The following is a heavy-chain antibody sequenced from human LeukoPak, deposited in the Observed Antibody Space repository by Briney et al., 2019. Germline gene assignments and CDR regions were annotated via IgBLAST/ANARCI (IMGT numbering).Heavy chain of an antibody. V-gene: IGHV4-39*07. J-gene: IGHJ4*02. Sequence: TPSETLSLTCTVSGGSISSSSYYWGWIRQPPGKGLEWIGSIYFSGSTYYNPSLKSRVTISVDTSKNQFSLKLSSVTAADTAVYYCASYTAGYFDYWGQGTLVTVSS. CDR2: IYFSGST. CDR1: GGSISSSSYY. D-gene: IGHD5-18*01. CDR3: ASYTAGYFDY.